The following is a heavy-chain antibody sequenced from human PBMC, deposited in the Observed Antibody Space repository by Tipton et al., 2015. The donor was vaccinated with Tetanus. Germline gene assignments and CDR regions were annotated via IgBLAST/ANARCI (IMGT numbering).Heavy chain of an antibody. V-gene: IGHV1-8*01. CDR3: ARVTYGWTWFDP. D-gene: IGHD3-10*01. J-gene: IGHJ5*02. Sequence: QSGAEVKKPGASVKVSCKASGYTFTSYDINWVRQATGQGLEWMGWMSPNSGNTGYARKFQGRVTMTRNTSISTAYMELSSLRSEDTAVYYCARVTYGWTWFDPWGQGTLVTVSS. CDR2: MSPNSGNT. CDR1: GYTFTSYD.